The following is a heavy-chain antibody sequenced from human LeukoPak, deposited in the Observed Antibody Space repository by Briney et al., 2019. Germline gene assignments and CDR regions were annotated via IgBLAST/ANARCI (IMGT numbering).Heavy chain of an antibody. CDR3: ARDPYGGLFDY. Sequence: GGSLRPSCAPSLVTFSSYSMNGVRQAPGQGLEWVSSISSSSSYIYYADSVKGRFTISRDNAKNSLYLQMNSLRAEDTAVYYCARDPYGGLFDYWGQGTLVTVS. CDR1: LVTFSSYS. J-gene: IGHJ4*02. CDR2: ISSSSSYI. V-gene: IGHV3-21*01. D-gene: IGHD4-23*01.